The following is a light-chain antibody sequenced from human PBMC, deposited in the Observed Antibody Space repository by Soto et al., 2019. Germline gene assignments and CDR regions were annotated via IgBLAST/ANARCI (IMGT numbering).Light chain of an antibody. Sequence: DIQLTQSPSFLSPSIGESVTITCRASQVISTSLAWYQVKPGKAPKLLIYAASTLQSGVASRFSGSGSGTEFTLIISGLQPDDSATYYCQQYTNTNNPWMFGQGTKVDIK. J-gene: IGKJ1*01. V-gene: IGKV1-9*01. CDR2: AAS. CDR1: QVISTS. CDR3: QQYTNTNNPWM.